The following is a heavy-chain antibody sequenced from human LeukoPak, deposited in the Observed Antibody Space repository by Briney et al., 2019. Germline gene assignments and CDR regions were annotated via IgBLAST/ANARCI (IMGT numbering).Heavy chain of an antibody. CDR2: IIPIFGTA. Sequence: SVKVSCKASGGTFSSYAISWVRQAPGQGLEWMGGIIPIFGTANYAQKFQGRVTITADESTSTAYMELSSLRSEDTAMYYCASGSEGIAVAGADYWGQGTLVTVSS. CDR1: GGTFSSYA. D-gene: IGHD6-19*01. CDR3: ASGSEGIAVAGADY. J-gene: IGHJ4*02. V-gene: IGHV1-69*13.